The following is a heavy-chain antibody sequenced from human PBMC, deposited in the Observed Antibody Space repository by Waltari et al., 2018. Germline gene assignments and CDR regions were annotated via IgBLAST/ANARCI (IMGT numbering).Heavy chain of an antibody. D-gene: IGHD6-13*01. Sequence: QVQLVQSGAEVKKPGASVKVSCKASGYTFTSYDINWVRQATGQGLEWMGWMNPNSGNTGYAQKFQGRVTMTEDTSTDTAYMELSSLRSEDTAVYYCATDRGAAAGLDYWGQGTLVTVSS. CDR3: ATDRGAAAGLDY. V-gene: IGHV1-8*01. J-gene: IGHJ4*02. CDR2: MNPNSGNT. CDR1: GYTFTSYD.